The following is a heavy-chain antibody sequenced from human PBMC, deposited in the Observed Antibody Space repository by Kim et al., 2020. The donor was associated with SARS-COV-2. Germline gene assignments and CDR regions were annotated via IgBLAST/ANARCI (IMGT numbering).Heavy chain of an antibody. J-gene: IGHJ4*02. Sequence: SVKVSCKASGGTFSTHAISWVRQAPGQGLEWMGRNIPILNVENYAQNFQGRVTFTADKSTNTVYMELSSLRSEDTAVYYCARVDDGGSSFDYWGQGILV. D-gene: IGHD6-6*01. CDR2: NIPILNVE. CDR3: ARVDDGGSSFDY. CDR1: GGTFSTHA. V-gene: IGHV1-69*04.